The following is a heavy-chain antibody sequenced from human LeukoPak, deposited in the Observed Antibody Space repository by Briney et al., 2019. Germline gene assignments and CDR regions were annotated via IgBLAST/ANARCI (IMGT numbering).Heavy chain of an antibody. V-gene: IGHV1-2*02. CDR3: ARGAYSSSSLRFDP. CDR2: INPNSGGT. CDR1: GYTFTGYY. Sequence: GASVKVSCKASGYTFTGYYMHWVRQAPGQGLEWMGWINPNSGGTNYAQKFQGRVTMTRDTSISTAYMELSRLRSDDTAVYYCARGAYSSSSLRFDPWGQGTLVTVSS. J-gene: IGHJ5*02. D-gene: IGHD6-6*01.